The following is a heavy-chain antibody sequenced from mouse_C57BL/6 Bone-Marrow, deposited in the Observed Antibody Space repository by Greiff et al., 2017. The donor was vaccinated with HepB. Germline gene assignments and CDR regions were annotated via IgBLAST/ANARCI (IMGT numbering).Heavy chain of an antibody. CDR2: IDPGNGNT. V-gene: IGHV14-3*01. J-gene: IGHJ1*03. Sequence: VQLKESVAELVRPGASVKLSCTASGFNINNTYMHWVKQRPEQGLEWIGSIDPGNGNTKYAPKFQGKATITADKSSNTAYLQLSSLTSEDTAIYYCARAASGYFDVWGTGTTVTVSS. CDR1: GFNINNTY. CDR3: ARAASGYFDV.